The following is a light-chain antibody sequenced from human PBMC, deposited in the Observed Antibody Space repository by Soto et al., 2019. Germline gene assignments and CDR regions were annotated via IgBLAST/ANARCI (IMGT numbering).Light chain of an antibody. CDR2: EGS. J-gene: IGLJ2*01. V-gene: IGLV2-23*01. Sequence: QSALTQPASVSGSPGQSITISCTGTSSDVGSYNLVSWYQQHPGKDPKLMIYEGSKRPSGVSNRFSGSKSGNTASLTISGLQAEDEADYYCCSYAGSSTDVVFGGGTKLTVL. CDR3: CSYAGSSTDVV. CDR1: SSDVGSYNL.